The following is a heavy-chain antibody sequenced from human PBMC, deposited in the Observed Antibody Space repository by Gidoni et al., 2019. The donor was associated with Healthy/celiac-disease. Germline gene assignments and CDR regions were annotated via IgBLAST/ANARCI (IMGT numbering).Heavy chain of an antibody. CDR1: GFPSSSYE. D-gene: IGHD3-22*01. J-gene: IGHJ3*02. CDR2: ISSSGSTI. CDR3: ARSMEEDYYDSSGSNAFDI. V-gene: IGHV3-48*03. Sequence: EVQLVESGGGLVQPVGSLRLSCAASGFPSSSYELNWVRQAHGKGLEWVSYISSSGSTIYYEDSVKGRFTISRDNAKNSLYLQMNSLRAEDTAVYYCARSMEEDYYDSSGSNAFDIWGQGTMVTVSS.